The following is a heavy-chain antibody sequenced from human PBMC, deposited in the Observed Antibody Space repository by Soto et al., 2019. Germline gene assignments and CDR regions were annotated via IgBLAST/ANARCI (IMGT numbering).Heavy chain of an antibody. Sequence: EVQLVESGGGLVQPGGSLRRSCAASGFTFSSYWMHWVRQAPGKGLVWVSRSNSGGSNTSYADSVKGRFTISRDNARNTMYLQMNSLRAEDTAIYYCARAGTGWYWFDPWGQGTLVTVSS. J-gene: IGHJ5*02. CDR2: SNSGGSNT. CDR1: GFTFSSYW. V-gene: IGHV3-74*01. CDR3: ARAGTGWYWFDP. D-gene: IGHD6-19*01.